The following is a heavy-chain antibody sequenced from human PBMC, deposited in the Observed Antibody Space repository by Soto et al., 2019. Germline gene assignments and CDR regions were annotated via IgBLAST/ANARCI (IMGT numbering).Heavy chain of an antibody. J-gene: IGHJ4*02. CDR2: LSGSGSIS. V-gene: IGHV3-23*01. Sequence: EVLLLESGGGLVQPGGSLRLSCAASGFTFNTFAMTWVRQAPGKGLEWVSALSGSGSISYYADSVKGRFTISRDNSKNTMYLQMNNLRVDETAVYFCARDRGGALDSWGQGTLVTVSS. CDR1: GFTFNTFA. CDR3: ARDRGGALDS. D-gene: IGHD2-15*01.